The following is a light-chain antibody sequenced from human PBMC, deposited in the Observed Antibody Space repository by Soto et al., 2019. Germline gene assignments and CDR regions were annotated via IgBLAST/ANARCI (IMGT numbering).Light chain of an antibody. CDR3: SSYAGSNNFV. J-gene: IGLJ1*01. V-gene: IGLV2-8*01. CDR1: SSDVGGYNY. Sequence: QSVLTQPPSASLSPGQSVTISCTGTSSDVGGYNYVSWFQQHPGKAPKVIIYGVANRPSGVPDRFSGSRSGNTASLTVSGLQAEDEADYYCSSYAGSNNFVFGTGTKVTVL. CDR2: GVA.